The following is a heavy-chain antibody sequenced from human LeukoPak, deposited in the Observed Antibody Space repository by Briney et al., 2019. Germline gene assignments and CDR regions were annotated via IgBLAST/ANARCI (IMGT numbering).Heavy chain of an antibody. V-gene: IGHV3-21*01. CDR2: ISSSSSYI. D-gene: IGHD6-13*01. J-gene: IGHJ4*02. Sequence: PGGSLRLSCAASGFTFSNYSMNWVRQAPGKGLEWVSSISSSSSYIYYADSVKGRFTISRDNAKNSLYLQMNSLRAEDTAVYYCARDSGPAATSNWGQGTLVTVSS. CDR1: GFTFSNYS. CDR3: ARDSGPAATSN.